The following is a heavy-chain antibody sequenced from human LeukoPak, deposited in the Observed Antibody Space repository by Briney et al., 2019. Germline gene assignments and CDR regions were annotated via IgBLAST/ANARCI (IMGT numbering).Heavy chain of an antibody. V-gene: IGHV4-4*09. CDR2: IYTSGST. J-gene: IGHJ4*02. D-gene: IGHD5-12*01. Sequence: SETLSLTCTVSGGSISSYYWSWIRQPPGKGLEWIGYIYTSGSTNYNPSLKSRVTISVDTSKNQFSLKLSSVTAADTAVNYCARHSAYSGYDYGNDYWGQGTLVTVSS. CDR1: GGSISSYY. CDR3: ARHSAYSGYDYGNDY.